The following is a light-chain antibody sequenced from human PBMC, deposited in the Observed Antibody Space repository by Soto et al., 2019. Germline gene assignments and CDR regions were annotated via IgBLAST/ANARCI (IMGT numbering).Light chain of an antibody. J-gene: IGLJ2*01. Sequence: QSVLTQSPSASASLGASVKLTCTLSSGHSSYAIAWHQQQPEKGPRYLMKLNSDGSHSTGDGIPDRFSGSSSGAERYLTISSLQSEDEADYYCQTWGTGPVFGGGTQLTVL. CDR2: LNSDGSH. V-gene: IGLV4-69*01. CDR1: SGHSSYA. CDR3: QTWGTGPV.